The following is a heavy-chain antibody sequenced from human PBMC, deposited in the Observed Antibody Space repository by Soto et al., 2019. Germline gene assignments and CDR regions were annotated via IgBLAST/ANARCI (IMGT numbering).Heavy chain of an antibody. Sequence: LSLTCAVYGGSFSGYYWSWIRQPPGKGLEWIGEINHSGSTNYNPSLKSRVTISVDTSKNQFSLKLSSVTAADTAVYYCARGQSATIFGVVTYDYYYYYYMDVWGKGTTVTVSS. J-gene: IGHJ6*03. CDR1: GGSFSGYY. CDR2: INHSGST. D-gene: IGHD3-3*01. V-gene: IGHV4-34*01. CDR3: ARGQSATIFGVVTYDYYYYYYMDV.